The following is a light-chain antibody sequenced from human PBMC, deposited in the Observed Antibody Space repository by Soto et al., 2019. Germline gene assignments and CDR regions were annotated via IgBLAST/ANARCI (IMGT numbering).Light chain of an antibody. CDR3: QQYDTIPPS. CDR2: DAS. J-gene: IGKJ2*03. Sequence: DVQMTQSPSSLSASIGDRVTITCQASQHINSYSCWYQKKPGKAPKLLIYDASNLGTGVPSRFSGSGSGTDFSFTITNLQPEDFATYYCQQYDTIPPSFGQGTKLDFK. V-gene: IGKV1-33*01. CDR1: QHINSY.